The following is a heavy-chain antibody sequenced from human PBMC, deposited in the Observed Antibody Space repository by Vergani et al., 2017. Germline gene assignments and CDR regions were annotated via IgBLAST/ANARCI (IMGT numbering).Heavy chain of an antibody. CDR2: IYPGDSDT. V-gene: IGHV5-51*01. CDR3: XRRVSSSSGGIAVAGTDAFDI. J-gene: IGHJ3*02. D-gene: IGHD6-19*01. CDR1: GYSFTSYW. Sequence: EVQLVQSGAEVKKPGESLKISCKGSGYSFTSYWIGWVRQMPGKGLEWMGIIYPGDSDTRYSPSFQGQVTISADKSISTAYLQWSSLKASDTAMYYCXRRVSSSSGGIAVAGTDAFDIWGQGTMVTVSS.